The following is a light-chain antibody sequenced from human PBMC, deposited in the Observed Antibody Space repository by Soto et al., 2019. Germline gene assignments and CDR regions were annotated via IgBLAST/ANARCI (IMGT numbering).Light chain of an antibody. CDR3: SSHTSSGTRV. CDR1: SSDVGAYDY. V-gene: IGLV2-14*03. J-gene: IGLJ1*01. Sequence: QSALTQPASVSGSLGQSITISCTGTSSDVGAYDYVSWYQQYPGKVPKLLIYDVTYRPSGGSNRFSGSKSGNTASLTISGLQAEDETDYYCSSHTSSGTRVFGTGTKLTVL. CDR2: DVT.